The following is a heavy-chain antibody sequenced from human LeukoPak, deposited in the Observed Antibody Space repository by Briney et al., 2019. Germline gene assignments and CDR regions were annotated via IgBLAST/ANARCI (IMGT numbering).Heavy chain of an antibody. D-gene: IGHD4-17*01. CDR3: AKTTDNYYYYYMDV. Sequence: GGSLRLSCAASGFTFSDYNMRWIRQAPGKGLEWVSSISRSGSTKYYADSVKGRFTISRDNAKNSLFLQMNSLRAEDTAVYYCAKTTDNYYYYYMDVWGKGTTVTVSS. CDR1: GFTFSDYN. V-gene: IGHV3-11*04. J-gene: IGHJ6*03. CDR2: ISRSGSTK.